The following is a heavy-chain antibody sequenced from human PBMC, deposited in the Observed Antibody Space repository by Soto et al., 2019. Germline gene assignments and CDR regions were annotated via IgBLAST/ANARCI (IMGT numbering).Heavy chain of an antibody. CDR1: GFTFSDYV. CDR3: ARRLEGASSDLLDY. Sequence: QVQLVESGGGVVQPGRSLRLSCAASGFTFSDYVMHWVRQVPGKGLEWVAIISHDERIKYYADSVKGRFTISRDNSNNMLYLKMDSLQAEDTALYYGARRLEGASSDLLDYWGQGTLVTVSS. CDR2: ISHDERIK. J-gene: IGHJ4*02. V-gene: IGHV3-30*03. D-gene: IGHD3-22*01.